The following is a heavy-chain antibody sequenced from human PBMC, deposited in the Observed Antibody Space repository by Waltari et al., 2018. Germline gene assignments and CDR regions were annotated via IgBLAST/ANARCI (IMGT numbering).Heavy chain of an antibody. Sequence: QVQLQESGPGLGKPSETRSLTCTVSGGSISSYYWSWIRQPPGKGLEWIGYIYYSGSTTYNPSLKSRVTISVDTSKNQFSLKLSSVTAADTAVYYCASSATRYYFDYWGQGTLVTVSS. J-gene: IGHJ4*02. CDR1: GGSISSYY. D-gene: IGHD1-26*01. CDR2: IYYSGST. CDR3: ASSATRYYFDY. V-gene: IGHV4-59*01.